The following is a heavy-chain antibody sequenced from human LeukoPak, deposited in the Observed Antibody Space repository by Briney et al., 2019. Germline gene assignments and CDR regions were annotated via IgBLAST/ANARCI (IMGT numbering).Heavy chain of an antibody. D-gene: IGHD3-22*01. J-gene: IGHJ3*02. V-gene: IGHV1-8*01. CDR2: MNPNSGNT. CDR1: GYTFTSYD. CDR3: ARSVYYDSSGYYYSDAFDI. Sequence: WASVTVSCKASGYTFTSYDINWVRQATGQGLEWMGRMNPNSGNTGYAQKFQGRVTMTRNTSISTAYMELSSLRSEDTAVCYCARSVYYDSSGYYYSDAFDIWGQGTMVTVSS.